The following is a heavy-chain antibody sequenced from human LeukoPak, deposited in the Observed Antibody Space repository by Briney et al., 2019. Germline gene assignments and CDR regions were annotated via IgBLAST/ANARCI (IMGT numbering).Heavy chain of an antibody. CDR3: ARGPPYYDYVWGSYRSLNFDY. CDR1: GASVSGGNYY. CDR2: IYYSGST. Sequence: SETLSLTCAVSGASVSGGNYYWGWIRQPPGKGLEWIGSIYYSGSTYYNPSLKSRVTISVDTSKNQFSLKLSSVTAADTAVYYCARGPPYYDYVWGSYRSLNFDYWGQGTLVTVSS. V-gene: IGHV4-39*07. D-gene: IGHD3-16*02. J-gene: IGHJ4*02.